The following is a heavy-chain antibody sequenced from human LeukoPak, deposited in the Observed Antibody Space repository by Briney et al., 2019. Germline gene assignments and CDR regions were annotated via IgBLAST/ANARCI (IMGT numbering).Heavy chain of an antibody. Sequence: SETLSLTCAVSGGSISSYYWSWIRQPPGKGLEWIGYIYYSGSTNYNPSLKSRVTISVDTSKNQFSLKLCSVTAADTAVYYCARDRGTDRVGSGWYDFDYWGQGTLVTVSS. CDR1: GGSISSYY. CDR3: ARDRGTDRVGSGWYDFDY. D-gene: IGHD6-19*01. CDR2: IYYSGST. V-gene: IGHV4-59*01. J-gene: IGHJ4*02.